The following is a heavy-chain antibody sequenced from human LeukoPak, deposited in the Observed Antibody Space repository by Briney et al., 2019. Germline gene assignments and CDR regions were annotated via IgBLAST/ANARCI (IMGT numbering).Heavy chain of an antibody. J-gene: IGHJ5*02. CDR2: INPSGGST. CDR1: GYTFTSYY. CDR3: ARGGAGATTYVWFDP. Sequence: ASVKVSCKASGYTFTSYYMHWVRQAPGQGLEWMGIINPSGGSTSYAQKFQGRVTMTRDTSTSTVYMELSSLRSEDTAVYYCARGGAGATTYVWFDPWGQGTLVTVSS. V-gene: IGHV1-46*01. D-gene: IGHD1-26*01.